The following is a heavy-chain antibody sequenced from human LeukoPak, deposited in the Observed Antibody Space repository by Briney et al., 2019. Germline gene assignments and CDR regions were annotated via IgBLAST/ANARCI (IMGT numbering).Heavy chain of an antibody. CDR3: AKDHSGANDY. Sequence: PGGSLRLSCEASGITFSSHGMSWVRQAPGKGLEWVSSISSSDTKTYYADSVKGRFTISRDNSKNTLYLRINSLRVEDTAVYYCAKDHSGANDYWGQGTLVTVSS. CDR2: ISSSDTKT. D-gene: IGHD6-25*01. J-gene: IGHJ4*02. V-gene: IGHV3-23*01. CDR1: GITFSSHG.